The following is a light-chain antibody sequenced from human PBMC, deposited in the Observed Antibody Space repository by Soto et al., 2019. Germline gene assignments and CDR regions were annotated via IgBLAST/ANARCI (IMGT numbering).Light chain of an antibody. Sequence: EIVMTQSPATLSVSPGDRASLSCRASQSVSSNLAWYQQKPGQAPRLLIYGASTRATGIPARFSGSGSGTESTLTISSLQSEDFAVYYCQQYNKWFTFGQGTKLDIK. J-gene: IGKJ2*01. CDR3: QQYNKWFT. CDR1: QSVSSN. CDR2: GAS. V-gene: IGKV3-15*01.